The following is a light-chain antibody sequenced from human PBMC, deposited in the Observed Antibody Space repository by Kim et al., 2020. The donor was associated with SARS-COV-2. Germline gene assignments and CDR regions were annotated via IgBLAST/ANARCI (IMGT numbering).Light chain of an antibody. CDR3: QKYNSAHWT. CDR1: QRIGNS. V-gene: IGKV1-27*01. Sequence: ASVGDRVTITSRASQRIGNSLAWYQHKPGKVPNLLISGACALQPGVPSRFIGNGSGTAFTLTITSLRPEDVATYYCQKYNSAHWTFGQGTKVDIK. J-gene: IGKJ1*01. CDR2: GAC.